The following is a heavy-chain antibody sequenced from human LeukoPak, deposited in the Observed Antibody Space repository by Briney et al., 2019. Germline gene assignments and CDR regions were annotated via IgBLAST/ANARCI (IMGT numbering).Heavy chain of an antibody. CDR2: IIPIFGTA. D-gene: IGHD5-12*01. V-gene: IGHV1-69*13. CDR3: ARAYSGYDTDFDY. Sequence: ASVKVSCKASGGTFSSYAISWVRQAPGQGLEWMGGIIPIFGTANYAQKFQGRVTITADESTSTAYMELSSLRSEDTAVYYCARAYSGYDTDFDYWGQGTLVTVSS. CDR1: GGTFSSYA. J-gene: IGHJ4*02.